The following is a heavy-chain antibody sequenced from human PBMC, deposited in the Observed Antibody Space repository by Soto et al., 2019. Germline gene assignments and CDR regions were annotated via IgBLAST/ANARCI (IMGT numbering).Heavy chain of an antibody. CDR2: IYYSGST. D-gene: IGHD3-10*01. J-gene: IGHJ4*02. Sequence: PSETLSLTCTVSGGSISSSSYYWGWIRQPPGKGLEWIGSIYYSGSTYYNPSLKSRVTISVDTSKNQFSLKLSSVTAADTAVYYCARHDLRSGANNIDYWGQGTLVTVSS. CDR3: ARHDLRSGANNIDY. CDR1: GGSISSSSYY. V-gene: IGHV4-39*01.